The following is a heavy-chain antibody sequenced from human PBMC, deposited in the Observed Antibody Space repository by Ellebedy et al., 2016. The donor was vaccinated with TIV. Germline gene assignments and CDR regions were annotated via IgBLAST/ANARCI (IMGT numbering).Heavy chain of an antibody. J-gene: IGHJ4*02. V-gene: IGHV3-20*04. CDR3: ARDGAYGAGAIDY. D-gene: IGHD1-26*01. CDR1: GFTFSSYA. CDR2: INWNGGST. Sequence: PGGSLRLSCAASGFTFSSYAMSWVRQAPGKGLGWVSGINWNGGSTGYADSVKGRFTISRDSAKNSLYLQMNSLRAEDTALYYCARDGAYGAGAIDYWGQGTLVTVSS.